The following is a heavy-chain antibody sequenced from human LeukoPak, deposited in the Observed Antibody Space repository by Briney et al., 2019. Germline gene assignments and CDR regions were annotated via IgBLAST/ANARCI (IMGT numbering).Heavy chain of an antibody. CDR2: ISGSGGST. CDR3: AKLIRIGLVVVVPAAIPGDY. D-gene: IGHD2-2*02. V-gene: IGHV3-23*01. J-gene: IGHJ4*02. Sequence: GSLRLSCAASGFTSSSYAMSGVRQAPGKGRGGVSAISGSGGSTYYADSVKGRFTISRDNSKNTLYLKMNSLRAEDTAVCYCAKLIRIGLVVVVPAAIPGDYWGQGTLVTVSS. CDR1: GFTSSSYA.